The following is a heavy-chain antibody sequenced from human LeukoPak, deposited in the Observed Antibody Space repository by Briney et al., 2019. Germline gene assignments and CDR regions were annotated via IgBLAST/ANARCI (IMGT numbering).Heavy chain of an antibody. CDR3: ARRRAATNWFDP. D-gene: IGHD2-15*01. V-gene: IGHV4-59*08. J-gene: IGHJ5*02. CDR2: IYYSGST. Sequence: SETLSLTCTVSGGSISSYYWSWIRQPPGKGLECFGYIYYSGSTNYNPSLKSRVTISVDTSKNQFSLKLSSVTAADTAVYYCARRRAATNWFDPWGQGTLVTVSS. CDR1: GGSISSYY.